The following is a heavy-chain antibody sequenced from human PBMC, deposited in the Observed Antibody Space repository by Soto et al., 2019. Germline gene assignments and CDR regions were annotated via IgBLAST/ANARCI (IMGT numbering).Heavy chain of an antibody. CDR1: GGSFSGYF. CDR3: AGREFASSSFHYYYYAVDV. J-gene: IGHJ6*02. Sequence: PWEPLALTCAVYGGSFSGYFWTWIRQPPGKGLEWIGEINHSGSTNFNPSLKSRVAISADTSRNQFSLRVTSVTAADTAVYYCAGREFASSSFHYYYYAVDVWGQGTTVTVSS. CDR2: INHSGST. D-gene: IGHD6-6*01. V-gene: IGHV4-34*01.